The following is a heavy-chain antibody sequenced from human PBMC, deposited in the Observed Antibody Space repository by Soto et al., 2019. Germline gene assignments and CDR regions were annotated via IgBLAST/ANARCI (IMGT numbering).Heavy chain of an antibody. CDR3: ARGGRGSEDCTNGVCPAEGFDY. CDR1: GFTFSSYW. D-gene: IGHD2-8*01. V-gene: IGHV3-7*01. J-gene: IGHJ4*02. Sequence: EVQLVESGGGLVQPGGSLRLSCAASGFTFSSYWMSWVRQAPGKGLEWVANIKQDGSEKYYVDSVKGRFTISRDNAKNSLYLQMNSLRAEDTAVYYCARGGRGSEDCTNGVCPAEGFDYWGQGTLVTVSS. CDR2: IKQDGSEK.